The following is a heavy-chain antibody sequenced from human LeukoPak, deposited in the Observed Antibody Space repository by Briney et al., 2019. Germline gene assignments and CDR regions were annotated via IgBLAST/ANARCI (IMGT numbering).Heavy chain of an antibody. CDR1: GFSFNSYS. CDR2: ISSSSSTV. V-gene: IGHV3-48*01. J-gene: IGHJ5*02. D-gene: IGHD2-2*01. Sequence: GGSLRLSCAASGFSFNSYSMNWVRQAPGKGLEWISYISSSSSTVYYADSVKGRFTISRDNAKNSLFLELNSLRAEDTAVYYCARGGYCSSTSCQNWFDPWGQGTLVTVSS. CDR3: ARGGYCSSTSCQNWFDP.